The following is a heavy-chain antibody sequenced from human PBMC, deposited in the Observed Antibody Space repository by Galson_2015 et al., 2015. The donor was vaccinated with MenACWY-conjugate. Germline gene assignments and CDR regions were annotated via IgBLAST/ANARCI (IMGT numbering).Heavy chain of an antibody. CDR3: ARHPPGGRGMDV. CDR2: IDPVRSNV. V-gene: IGHV5-51*01. J-gene: IGHJ6*02. D-gene: IGHD1-26*01. Sequence: QSGAEVKKPGESLKISCKGSGYRFLNYWIGWVRQMPGKGLQWMGLIDPVRSNVRYSPSFQGQVTISVDESINTAYLQWSSLKASDTAIYYCARHPPGGRGMDVWGRGTTVTVSS. CDR1: GYRFLNYW.